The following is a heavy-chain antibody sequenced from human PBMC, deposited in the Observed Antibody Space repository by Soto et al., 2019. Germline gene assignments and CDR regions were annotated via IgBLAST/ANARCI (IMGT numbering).Heavy chain of an antibody. Sequence: QVQLVESGGGVVQPGRSLRLSCAASGFTFSTYGMHWVRQAPGKGLEWVAVIWYDGSNKYYADSVKGRFTISRDNSKNTLYLQMNSLRAEDTAVYYCAGVRIDSSGWYTFDYWGQGTLVTVSS. D-gene: IGHD6-19*01. CDR3: AGVRIDSSGWYTFDY. J-gene: IGHJ4*02. CDR2: IWYDGSNK. CDR1: GFTFSTYG. V-gene: IGHV3-33*01.